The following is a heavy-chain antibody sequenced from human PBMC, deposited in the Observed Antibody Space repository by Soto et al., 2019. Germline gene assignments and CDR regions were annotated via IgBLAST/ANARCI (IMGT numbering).Heavy chain of an antibody. Sequence: ASVKVSCKASGYTFTSYYMHWVRQAPGQGLEWMGIINPSGGSTSYAQKFQGRVTMTRDTSTSTVYMELSSLRSEDTAVYYCARGGGVVPAAMFSPYYYYGMDVWGQGTTVTV. CDR3: ARGGGVVPAAMFSPYYYYGMDV. V-gene: IGHV1-46*01. D-gene: IGHD2-2*01. CDR2: INPSGGST. J-gene: IGHJ6*02. CDR1: GYTFTSYY.